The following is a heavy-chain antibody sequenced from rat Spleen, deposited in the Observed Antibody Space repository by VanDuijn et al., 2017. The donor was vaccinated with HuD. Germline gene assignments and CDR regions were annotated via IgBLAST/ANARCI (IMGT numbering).Heavy chain of an antibody. CDR3: VSHGARISRFAY. CDR1: GFTFSDYA. J-gene: IGHJ3*01. V-gene: IGHV5-17*01. CDR2: IVYDGSRI. Sequence: EVQLVESGGGLVQPGRSLKLSCAVSGFTFSDYAMAWVRQAPKQGLEWVATIVYDGSRIYYRDSVKGRFTISRDNAKGTLYLQMDSLRSEDTATYYCVSHGARISRFAYWGQGTLVTVSS. D-gene: IGHD2-7*01.